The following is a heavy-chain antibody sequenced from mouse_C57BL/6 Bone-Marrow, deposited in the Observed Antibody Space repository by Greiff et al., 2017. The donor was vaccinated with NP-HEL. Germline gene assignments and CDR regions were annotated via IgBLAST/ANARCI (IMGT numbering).Heavy chain of an antibody. Sequence: DVKLVESGPGLVKPSQSLSLTCSVTGYSITSGYYWNWIRQFPGNKLEWMGYISYDGSNNYNPSLKNRISITRDTSKNQFFLKLNSVTTEETATYYCAHYGSSYRWYFDVWGTGTTVTVSS. CDR3: AHYGSSYRWYFDV. D-gene: IGHD1-1*01. CDR2: ISYDGSN. V-gene: IGHV3-6*01. CDR1: GYSITSGYY. J-gene: IGHJ1*03.